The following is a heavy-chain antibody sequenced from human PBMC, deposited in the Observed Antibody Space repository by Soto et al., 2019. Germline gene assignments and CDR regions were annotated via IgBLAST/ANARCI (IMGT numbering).Heavy chain of an antibody. Sequence: SETLSLTCTVSGGSIYTGGFYWSWIRQLPGKGLEWLGYIYYTGSNQYTPSLKSRLSISTDTSDNQFSLRLNSVTAADTAVYYCATSLVTSRARVDYWGQGTPVTVSS. CDR3: ATSLVTSRARVDY. V-gene: IGHV4-31*03. CDR1: GGSIYTGGFY. D-gene: IGHD1-26*01. CDR2: IYYTGSN. J-gene: IGHJ4*02.